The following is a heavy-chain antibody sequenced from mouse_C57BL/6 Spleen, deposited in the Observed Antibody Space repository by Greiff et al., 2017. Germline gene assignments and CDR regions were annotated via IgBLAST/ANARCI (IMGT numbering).Heavy chain of an antibody. CDR1: GFSLTSYG. Sequence: LVESGPGLVQPSQSLSITCTVSGFSLTSYGVHWVRQSPGKGLEWLGVIWSGGSTDYNAAFISRLSISKDNSKSQVFFKMNSLQADDTAIYFCASHYYGSSPFAYWGQGTLVTVSA. CDR3: ASHYYGSSPFAY. J-gene: IGHJ3*01. CDR2: IWSGGST. D-gene: IGHD1-1*01. V-gene: IGHV2-2*01.